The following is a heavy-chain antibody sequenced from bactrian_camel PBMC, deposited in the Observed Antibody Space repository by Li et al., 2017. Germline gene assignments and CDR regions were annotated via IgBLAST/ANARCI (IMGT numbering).Heavy chain of an antibody. CDR2: IVSGSDIT. D-gene: IGHD4*01. CDR3: GQEPIVPIGGPCTETMRLTTHGHS. J-gene: IGHJ6*01. V-gene: IGHV3S1*01. Sequence: HVQLVESGGGSVQAGQSLRLSCAVSGYTNSYYCMAWFRQGPGKRLEWVAGIVSGSDITAYADSVKGRFTISRDNAKNTVYLQMDNQKPEDTAMYYCGQEPIVPIGGPCTETMRLTTHGHSWGQGTQVTVS. CDR1: GYTNSYYC.